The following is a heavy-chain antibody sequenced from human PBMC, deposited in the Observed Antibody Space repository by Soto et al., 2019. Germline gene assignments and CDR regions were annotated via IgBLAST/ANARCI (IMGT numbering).Heavy chain of an antibody. V-gene: IGHV1-18*04. CDR2: ISTYNGNT. CDR3: ARRGAYCSGGTCYHFDY. CDR1: GYTFTTYG. D-gene: IGHD2-15*01. J-gene: IGHJ4*02. Sequence: ASVKVSCKASGYTFTTYGITWVRQAPGQGLEWMGWISTYNGNTNYEQKLQGRVTMTTDTLTSTAYMELRSLRSDDTAVYYCARRGAYCSGGTCYHFDYWGQGTLVTAPQ.